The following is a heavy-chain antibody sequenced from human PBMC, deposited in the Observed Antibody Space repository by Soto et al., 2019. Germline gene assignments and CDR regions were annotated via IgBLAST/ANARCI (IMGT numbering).Heavy chain of an antibody. CDR2: IIPVFGTA. D-gene: IGHD6-13*01. CDR3: ARDVGYSSTWEI. CDR1: GGSLSNYG. Sequence: SVKVSCKASGGSLSNYGISWVRQAPGQGLEWMGGIIPVFGTANYAQKLQGRVTMTTDTSTSTAFMELRSLRSDDTAVYYCARDVGYSSTWEIWGQGTMVTVSS. V-gene: IGHV1-69*05. J-gene: IGHJ3*02.